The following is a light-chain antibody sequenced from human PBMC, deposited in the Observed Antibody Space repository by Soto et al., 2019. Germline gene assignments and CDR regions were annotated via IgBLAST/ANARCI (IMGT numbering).Light chain of an antibody. CDR3: QSYVRSILGV. Sequence: NFMLTQPHSVSESPGKTVTISCTRSSGSIASNYVQWYQQRPGSAPTTVIYEDNQRPSGVPDRFSGSIDSSSNSASLTISGLKLEDGGDYYCQSYVRSILGVFGGGTKLPVL. CDR2: EDN. V-gene: IGLV6-57*04. J-gene: IGLJ3*02. CDR1: SGSIASNY.